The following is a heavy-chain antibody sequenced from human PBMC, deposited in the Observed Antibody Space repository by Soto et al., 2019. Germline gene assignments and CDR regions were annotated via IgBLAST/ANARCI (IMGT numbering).Heavy chain of an antibody. CDR2: ISYDGSNK. V-gene: IGHV3-30-3*01. D-gene: IGHD2-8*01. J-gene: IGHJ6*02. CDR1: GFTFSSYA. CDR3: ARDLGVPPYYYYYYGMDV. Sequence: GGSLRLSCAASGFTFSSYAMHWVHQAPGKGLEWVAVISYDGSNKYYADSVKGRFTISRDNSKNTLYLQMNSLRAEDTAVYYCARDLGVPPYYYYYYGMDVWGQGTTVTVSS.